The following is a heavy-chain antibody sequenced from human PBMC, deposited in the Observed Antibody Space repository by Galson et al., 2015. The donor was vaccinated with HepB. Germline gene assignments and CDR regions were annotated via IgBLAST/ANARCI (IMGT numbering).Heavy chain of an antibody. V-gene: IGHV4-59*01. Sequence: LSLTCTVSGGSISSYYWSWIRQPPGKGLEWIGYIYYSGSTNYNPSLKSRVTISVDTSKNQFSLKLSSVTAADTAVYYCARTSIVYYYYYMDVWGKGTTVTVSS. D-gene: IGHD6-6*01. CDR1: GGSISSYY. CDR2: IYYSGST. J-gene: IGHJ6*03. CDR3: ARTSIVYYYYYMDV.